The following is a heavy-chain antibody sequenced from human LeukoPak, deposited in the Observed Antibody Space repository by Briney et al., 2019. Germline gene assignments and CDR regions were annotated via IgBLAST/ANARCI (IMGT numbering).Heavy chain of an antibody. V-gene: IGHV4-39*01. Sequence: SETLSLTCTVSGGSISSSSYYWGWIRQPPGKGLEWIGSIYYSGSTYYNPSLKSRVTISVDTPKNQFSLKLSSVTATDTAVYYCARQDGSYSSSSFDYWGQGTLVTVSS. CDR2: IYYSGST. J-gene: IGHJ4*02. D-gene: IGHD6-6*01. CDR1: GGSISSSSYY. CDR3: ARQDGSYSSSSFDY.